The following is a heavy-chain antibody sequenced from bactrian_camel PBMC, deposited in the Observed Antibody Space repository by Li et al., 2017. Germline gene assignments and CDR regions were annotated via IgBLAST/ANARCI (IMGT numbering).Heavy chain of an antibody. Sequence: HVQLVESGGGSVQAGETLRLSCTAPGFSFDDSEMGWYRQAPGNQCEKVSTISSDGTGGYADFVKGRFTISRDNAKNTVYLQMNNLKSEDTALYYCGTLSKNSFFDWGQGTQVTVS. J-gene: IGHJ4*01. CDR3: GTLSKNSFFD. V-gene: IGHV3S63*01. D-gene: IGHD7*01. CDR2: ISSDGTG. CDR1: GFSFDDSE.